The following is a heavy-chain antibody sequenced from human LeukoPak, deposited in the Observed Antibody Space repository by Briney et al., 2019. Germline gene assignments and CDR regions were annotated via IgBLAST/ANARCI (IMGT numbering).Heavy chain of an antibody. V-gene: IGHV1-3*01. J-gene: IGHJ4*02. Sequence: ASVKVSCKGSGYTLSAYVLHWVRQAPGQSLEWMGWINGGNGETRYSENFHGRVTITRDAPAKTSYMELSSLGLEDTAVYYCARGWWDLGEIPFWGQGTLVTVSS. CDR3: ARGWWDLGEIPF. CDR2: INGGNGET. D-gene: IGHD1-26*01. CDR1: GYTLSAYV.